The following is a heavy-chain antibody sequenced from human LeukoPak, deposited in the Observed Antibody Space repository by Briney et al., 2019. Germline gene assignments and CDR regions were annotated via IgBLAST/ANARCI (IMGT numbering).Heavy chain of an antibody. D-gene: IGHD2-15*01. CDR3: ARGRVAAFDI. V-gene: IGHV4-34*01. CDR1: GGSISSYY. J-gene: IGHJ3*02. Sequence: PSETLSLTCTVSGGSISSYYWSWIRQPPGKGLEWIGEINHSGSTNYNPSLKSRVTISVDTSKNQFSLKLSSVTAADTAVYYCARGRVAAFDIWGQGTMVTVSS. CDR2: INHSGST.